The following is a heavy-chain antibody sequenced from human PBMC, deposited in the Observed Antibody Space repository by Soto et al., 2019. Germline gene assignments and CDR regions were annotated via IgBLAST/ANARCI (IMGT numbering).Heavy chain of an antibody. Sequence: EVQLLESGGALVQPGGSLRLSCAASGFTFTSYAMSWVRQAPGMGLEWVSTISGSGGSTYYTDSVKGRFTISRDNSQNTLYLQMSSLRAEDAALYYCAKYRSVYTSGWYPGSHYYGMDVWGQGTTVTVSS. CDR2: ISGSGGST. D-gene: IGHD6-19*01. CDR3: AKYRSVYTSGWYPGSHYYGMDV. CDR1: GFTFTSYA. J-gene: IGHJ6*02. V-gene: IGHV3-23*01.